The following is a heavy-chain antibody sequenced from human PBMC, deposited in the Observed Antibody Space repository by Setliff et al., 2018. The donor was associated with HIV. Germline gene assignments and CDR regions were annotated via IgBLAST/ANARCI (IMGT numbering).Heavy chain of an antibody. J-gene: IGHJ4*02. D-gene: IGHD2-15*01. V-gene: IGHV4-59*01. CDR1: GDSIGAYH. Sequence: PSETLSLTCSVSGDSIGAYHWSWIRQPPGRGREWIGYIHSSGTTHYNPSLSSRVTISFDASKNYFSLKLTSVTAADTAMYYCATYSAGEGGRGHWGQGTLVTV. CDR2: IHSSGTT. CDR3: ATYSAGEGGRGH.